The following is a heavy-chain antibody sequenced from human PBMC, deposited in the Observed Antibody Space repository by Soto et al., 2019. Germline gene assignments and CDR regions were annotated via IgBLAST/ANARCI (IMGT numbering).Heavy chain of an antibody. V-gene: IGHV3-13*05. J-gene: IGHJ6*04. D-gene: IGHD2-15*01. CDR2: LGAADDP. Sequence: SLRLSCAASGFTFSAYDMHWVRQVPGKGLEWVSALGAADDPYYLRSVKGRFTISRENAKNSLYLQMNGLRAGDTAVYYCARAYSGRLPRRADYYYALDVWAEGNKVTVSS. CDR1: GFTFSAYD. CDR3: ARAYSGRLPRRADYYYALDV.